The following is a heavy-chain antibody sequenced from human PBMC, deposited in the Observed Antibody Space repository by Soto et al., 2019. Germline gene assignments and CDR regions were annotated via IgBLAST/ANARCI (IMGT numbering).Heavy chain of an antibody. Sequence: KQSQTLSLTCTVSGGSISSYYWSWIRQPPGKGLEWIGYIYYSGSTNYNPSLKSRVTISVDTSKNQFSLKLSSVTAADTAVYYCARMSPGGNSDYWGQGTLVTVSS. D-gene: IGHD2-21*02. CDR1: GGSISSYY. CDR3: ARMSPGGNSDY. V-gene: IGHV4-59*08. CDR2: IYYSGST. J-gene: IGHJ4*02.